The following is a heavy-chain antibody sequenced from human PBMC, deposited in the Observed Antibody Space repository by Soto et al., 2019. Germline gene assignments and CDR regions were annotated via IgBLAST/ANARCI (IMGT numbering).Heavy chain of an antibody. CDR1: GGSISSGGYS. V-gene: IGHV4-31*11. D-gene: IGHD6-6*01. J-gene: IGHJ4*02. CDR2: IYYSGST. CDR3: ARSSIEPRVFMHPFDS. Sequence: SETLSLTCAVSGGSISSGGYSWSWIRQHPGKGLEWIGYIYYSGSTYYNPSLKSRVAISLDTSKNQFSLSLNSVTAADTAVYYCARSSIEPRVFMHPFDSWGQGTLVTVSS.